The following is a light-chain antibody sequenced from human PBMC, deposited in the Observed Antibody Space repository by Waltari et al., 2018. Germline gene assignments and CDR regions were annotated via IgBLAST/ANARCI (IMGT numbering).Light chain of an antibody. V-gene: IGLV2-11*01. CDR1: SSDVGNYNY. Sequence: QSALTQPRSVSGSPGQSVTIPCTGTSSDVGNYNYVSWYQQHPGKAPKLMIYDVSKRPSGVPDRISGSKSGNTASLSISGLQGDDEADYYCCSYAGSYTVFGGGTKLTVL. CDR3: CSYAGSYTV. CDR2: DVS. J-gene: IGLJ2*01.